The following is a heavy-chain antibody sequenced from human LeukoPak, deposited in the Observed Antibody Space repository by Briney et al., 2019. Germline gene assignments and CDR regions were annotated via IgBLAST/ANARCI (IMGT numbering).Heavy chain of an antibody. CDR3: ASVLYYYYGMDV. CDR1: GGSISSSNW. V-gene: IGHV4-4*02. D-gene: IGHD2-8*01. Sequence: SATLSLTCAASGGSISSSNWWGRDRPPPGQGLVGIGDTYHSGSTYYTPSLKRRITISVDKTNNQFSLQMSSLTAADTAVYYCASVLYYYYGMDVWGQGTTVTVSS. CDR2: TYHSGST. J-gene: IGHJ6*01.